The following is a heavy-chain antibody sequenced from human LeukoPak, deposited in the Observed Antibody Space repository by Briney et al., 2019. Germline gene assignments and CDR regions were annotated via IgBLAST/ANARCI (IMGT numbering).Heavy chain of an antibody. CDR3: ARRVRGVVGATYYYYMDV. Sequence: PGGSLRLSCAASGFTFSSYAMHWVRQAPGKGLEWVSYITSSSGTIYYADSVKGRFTISRDNAKNSLYLQMNSLRAEDTAMYYCARRVRGVVGATYYYYMDVWGKGTTVTVSS. D-gene: IGHD2-15*01. V-gene: IGHV3-48*01. CDR2: ITSSSGTI. J-gene: IGHJ6*03. CDR1: GFTFSSYA.